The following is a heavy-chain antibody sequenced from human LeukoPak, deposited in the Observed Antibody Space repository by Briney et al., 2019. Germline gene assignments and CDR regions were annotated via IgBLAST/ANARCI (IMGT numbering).Heavy chain of an antibody. D-gene: IGHD3-3*01. V-gene: IGHV5-51*01. Sequence: GESLKISCQGSGYSFSNYWIGWVRQMPGKGLEWMGIIYPGDSQTRYSPSFQGQVTISADKSISTAYLQWSSLKASDTAMYYCAIFDFLFGEIDNWFDPWGQGTLVTVSS. CDR1: GYSFSNYW. CDR3: AIFDFLFGEIDNWFDP. J-gene: IGHJ5*02. CDR2: IYPGDSQT.